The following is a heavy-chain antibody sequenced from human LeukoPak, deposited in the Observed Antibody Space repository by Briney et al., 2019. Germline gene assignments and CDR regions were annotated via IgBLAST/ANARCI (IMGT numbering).Heavy chain of an antibody. D-gene: IGHD1-26*01. CDR2: ISSSSVYI. Sequence: GGSLRLSCAASGFTFSSYNMNWVRQAPGKGLGWVSSISSSSVYIYYADSVKGRFTISRDNARNSLYLQVSSLRAEDTAVYYCAKDQWARGADDAFDIWGQGTMVTVSS. CDR3: AKDQWARGADDAFDI. CDR1: GFTFSSYN. J-gene: IGHJ3*02. V-gene: IGHV3-21*04.